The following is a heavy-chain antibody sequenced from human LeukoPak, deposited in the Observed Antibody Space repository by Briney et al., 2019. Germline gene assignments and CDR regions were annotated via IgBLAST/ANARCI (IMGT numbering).Heavy chain of an antibody. CDR2: INHGVGT. V-gene: IGHV4-34*01. Sequence: SETLSLTCAVYGGSFSGYYWSWIRQPPEKGLEWIGEINHGVGTNYNPSLKSRLTISVDTSKNQFSLKLSSVIAADTAVYYCARGGYGSGSYYNYWGQGTLVTVSS. J-gene: IGHJ4*02. CDR3: ARGGYGSGSYYNY. D-gene: IGHD3-10*01. CDR1: GGSFSGYY.